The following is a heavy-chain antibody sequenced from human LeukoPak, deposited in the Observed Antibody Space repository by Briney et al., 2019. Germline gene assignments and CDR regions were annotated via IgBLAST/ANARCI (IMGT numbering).Heavy chain of an antibody. V-gene: IGHV3-66*01. Sequence: PGGSLRLSCAASGFTVSSNYMSWVRQAPGKGLEWVSVIYSGGSTYYADSVKGRFTISRDNSKNTLYLQMNSLRAEDTAVYYCARAGRSSIAARLSAFDIWGQGTMVTVSS. D-gene: IGHD6-6*01. CDR1: GFTVSSNY. CDR2: IYSGGST. CDR3: ARAGRSSIAARLSAFDI. J-gene: IGHJ3*02.